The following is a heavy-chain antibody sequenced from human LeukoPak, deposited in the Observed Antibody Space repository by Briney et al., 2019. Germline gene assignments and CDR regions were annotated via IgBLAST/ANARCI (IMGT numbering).Heavy chain of an antibody. Sequence: GGSLRLSCAASGFIFSGSAMHWVRQASGKGLEWVGRIRRKADSYATAYAAPVKGRFTISRDDSKNTAYLQMNGLKTEDTAVYYCTRRSYGSGSFHWYFDLWGRGTLVTVSS. CDR1: GFIFSGSA. CDR3: TRRSYGSGSFHWYFDL. V-gene: IGHV3-73*01. CDR2: IRRKADSYAT. J-gene: IGHJ2*01. D-gene: IGHD3-10*01.